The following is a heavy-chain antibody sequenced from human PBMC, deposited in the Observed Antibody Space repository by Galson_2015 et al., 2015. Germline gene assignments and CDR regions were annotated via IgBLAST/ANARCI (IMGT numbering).Heavy chain of an antibody. D-gene: IGHD1-14*01. V-gene: IGHV4-30-4*01. CDR1: GGSISSANYY. J-gene: IGHJ4*01. CDR3: ARNPHQNDHVGFDS. Sequence: TLSLTCTVSGGSISSANYYWTWIRQPPGKGLEWVGYISYSGITYYNPSLKSRVIISVDTSKNQFSLKLSSVTAADTAVYFCARNPHQNDHVGFDSWGHGVLVTVSS. CDR2: ISYSGIT.